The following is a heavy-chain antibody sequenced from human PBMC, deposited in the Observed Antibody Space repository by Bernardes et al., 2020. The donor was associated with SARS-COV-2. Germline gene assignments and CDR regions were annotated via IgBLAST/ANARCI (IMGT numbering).Heavy chain of an antibody. V-gene: IGHV4-59*08. CDR3: ARRKFFSSSWYVEDY. CDR2: IYYSGST. D-gene: IGHD6-13*01. CDR1: GGSISSYY. J-gene: IGHJ4*02. Sequence: SETLSLTCTVSGGSISSYYWSWIRQPPGKGLEWIGYIYYSGSTNYNPSLKSRVTISVDTSKNQFSLKLSSVTAADTAVYYCARRKFFSSSWYVEDYWGQGTLVTVSS.